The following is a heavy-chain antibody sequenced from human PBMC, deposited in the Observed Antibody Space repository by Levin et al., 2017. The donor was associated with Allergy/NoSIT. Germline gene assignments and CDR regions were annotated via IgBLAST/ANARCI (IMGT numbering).Heavy chain of an antibody. CDR3: AKNTGGSCYSPNWFDP. CDR1: GFTFSSYA. Sequence: GGSLRLSCAASGFTFSSYAMRWVRQAPGKGLEWVSAISGSGGSTYYADSVKGRFTISRDNSKNTLYLQMNSLRAEDTAVYYCAKNTGGSCYSPNWFDPWGQGTLVTVSS. V-gene: IGHV3-23*01. CDR2: ISGSGGST. D-gene: IGHD2-15*01. J-gene: IGHJ5*02.